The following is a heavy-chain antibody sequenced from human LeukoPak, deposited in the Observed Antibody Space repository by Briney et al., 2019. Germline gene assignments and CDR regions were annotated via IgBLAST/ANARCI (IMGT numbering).Heavy chain of an antibody. CDR3: AREVMTTVTPTGFDP. J-gene: IGHJ5*02. V-gene: IGHV3-33*01. Sequence: GGSLRLSCAASGFTFSSYGMHWVRQAPGKGLEWVAVIWYDGSNKYYADSVKGRFTISRDNSKNTLYLQMNSLRAEDAAVYYCAREVMTTVTPTGFDPWGQGTLVTVSS. CDR2: IWYDGSNK. D-gene: IGHD4-11*01. CDR1: GFTFSSYG.